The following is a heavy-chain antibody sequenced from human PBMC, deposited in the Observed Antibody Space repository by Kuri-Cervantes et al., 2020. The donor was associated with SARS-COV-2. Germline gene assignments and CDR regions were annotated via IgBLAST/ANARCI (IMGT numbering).Heavy chain of an antibody. CDR1: GYSFTSYW. V-gene: IGHV5-10-1*01. CDR3: ARRGASGTHQY. CDR2: IEPSESYP. J-gene: IGHJ4*02. Sequence: GGPLRLPCKGSGYSFTSYWISWVRQMPGKGLEWMGWIEPSESYPNYSPSFQGHVTISADKSISSAYLQWSSLKASDTAIYYCARRGASGTHQYWGQGTLVTVSS. D-gene: IGHD3-10*01.